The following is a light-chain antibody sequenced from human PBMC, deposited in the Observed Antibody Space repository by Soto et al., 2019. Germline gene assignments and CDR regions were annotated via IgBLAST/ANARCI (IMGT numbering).Light chain of an antibody. CDR3: QQYNNWPRT. V-gene: IGKV3D-15*01. CDR2: DAS. Sequence: ELVLTQSPGTLSLSPGHRATVSCRAIQSVSTNLAWYQQKPGQAPRLLIYDASTRATGIPARFSGSGSGTEFTLSITSLQSEDFAVYYCQQYNNWPRTFGQGTELQIK. J-gene: IGKJ2*01. CDR1: QSVSTN.